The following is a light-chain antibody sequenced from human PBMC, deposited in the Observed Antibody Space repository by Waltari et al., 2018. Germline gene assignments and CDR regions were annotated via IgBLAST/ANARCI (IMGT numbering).Light chain of an antibody. CDR2: DVS. CDR1: SSDVGGYNY. Sequence: QSALTQPRSVSGSPGQSVTISCTGTSSDVGGYNYVSWYQQHPGKAPKLMIQDVSKRPSGLPDRVSGSKSGNTASLTISGLQAEDEADYYCCSYAGSYTWVFGGGTKLTVL. CDR3: CSYAGSYTWV. J-gene: IGLJ3*02. V-gene: IGLV2-11*01.